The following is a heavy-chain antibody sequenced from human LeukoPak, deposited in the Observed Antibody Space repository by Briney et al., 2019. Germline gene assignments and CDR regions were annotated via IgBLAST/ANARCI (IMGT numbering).Heavy chain of an antibody. Sequence: SETLSLTCTVSGGSISSYYWSWIRQPPGKGLEWIGYIYYSGSTNYNPSLKSRVTISVDTSKNQFSLKLSSVTAADTAVYYCARGEYSSGWYYFDYWGQGTLVTVSS. CDR2: IYYSGST. V-gene: IGHV4-59*01. CDR3: ARGEYSSGWYYFDY. D-gene: IGHD6-19*01. J-gene: IGHJ4*02. CDR1: GGSISSYY.